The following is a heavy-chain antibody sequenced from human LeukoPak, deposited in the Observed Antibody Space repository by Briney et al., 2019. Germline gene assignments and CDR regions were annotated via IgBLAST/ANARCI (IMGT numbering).Heavy chain of an antibody. D-gene: IGHD6-6*01. CDR1: AGSISSYY. Sequence: SETLSLTCTVSAGSISSYYWSWIRQPPGKGLKWIGYIYYSGSTNYNPSLKSRVTMSVDTSKNQFSLKLSSVTAADTAVYYCARGGSTSSDFDFWGQGTLVTVSS. CDR2: IYYSGST. J-gene: IGHJ4*02. CDR3: ARGGSTSSDFDF. V-gene: IGHV4-59*01.